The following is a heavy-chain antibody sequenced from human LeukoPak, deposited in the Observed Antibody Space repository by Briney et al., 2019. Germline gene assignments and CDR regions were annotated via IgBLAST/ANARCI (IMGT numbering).Heavy chain of an antibody. Sequence: PGGSLRLSCAASEFTFSSYSMNWVRQAPGKGLEWISYITTSIDIISYADSVKGRFTISRDNAKNSLYLQMDSLRDEDTAVYYCVRDHNYYFGYWGQGILVTVSA. CDR3: VRDHNYYFGY. CDR2: ITTSIDII. V-gene: IGHV3-48*02. J-gene: IGHJ4*02. CDR1: EFTFSSYS.